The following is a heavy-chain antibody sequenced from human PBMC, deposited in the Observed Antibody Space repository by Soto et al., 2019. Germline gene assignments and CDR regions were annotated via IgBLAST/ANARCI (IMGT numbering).Heavy chain of an antibody. Sequence: QVVQSGAEVRKPGASVKVSCKASGYSFTTYYIHWFRQAPGQGLEWMAIINPNGGTTNYAQKFQGRVTVTRDMSASTVYMDLSSLRSDDTAIYYCAAYCSGGGCPPGPWNWGRGTMVTVSS. J-gene: IGHJ3*01. CDR3: AAYCSGGGCPPGPWN. CDR1: GYSFTTYY. CDR2: INPNGGTT. V-gene: IGHV1-46*03. D-gene: IGHD2-15*01.